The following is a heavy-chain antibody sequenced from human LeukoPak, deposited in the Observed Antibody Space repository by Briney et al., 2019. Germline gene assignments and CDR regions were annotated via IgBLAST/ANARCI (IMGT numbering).Heavy chain of an antibody. Sequence: SETLSLTCAVYGGSFSDYYWSWIRQPPGKGLEWIGEINHSGSTNYNPSLKSRVTISVDTSKNQFSLKLSSVTAADTAVYYCARSGGTSARVNAFDIWGQGTMVTVSS. CDR2: INHSGST. CDR3: ARSGGTSARVNAFDI. D-gene: IGHD2-15*01. V-gene: IGHV4-34*01. J-gene: IGHJ3*02. CDR1: GGSFSDYY.